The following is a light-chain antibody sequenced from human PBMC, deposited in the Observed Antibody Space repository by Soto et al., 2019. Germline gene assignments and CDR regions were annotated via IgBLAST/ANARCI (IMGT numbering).Light chain of an antibody. J-gene: IGLJ1*01. V-gene: IGLV1-44*01. Sequence: VLTQPPSASATPGQRVTISCSGSNSNIGTNTVNWYQQLPGTALRLLIYTNNQRPSGVPQRFSGSKTGTSASLAIGGLQSEDGADYYCAAWDDSLGAYVFGTGTKVTVL. CDR1: NSNIGTNT. CDR2: TNN. CDR3: AAWDDSLGAYV.